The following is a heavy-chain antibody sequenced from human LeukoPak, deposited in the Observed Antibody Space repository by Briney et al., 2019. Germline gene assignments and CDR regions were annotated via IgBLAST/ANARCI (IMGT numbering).Heavy chain of an antibody. Sequence: SQTLSLTCTVSGGSISSGSYYWSWIRQPAGKGLEWIGRIYTSGSTNYNPSLKSRVTISVDTSKNQFSLTLSSVTDADTAVYYCARARVGITFGYYYYMDVWGKGTTVTVSS. V-gene: IGHV4-61*02. CDR3: ARARVGITFGYYYYMDV. D-gene: IGHD3-10*01. CDR2: IYTSGST. CDR1: GGSISSGSYY. J-gene: IGHJ6*03.